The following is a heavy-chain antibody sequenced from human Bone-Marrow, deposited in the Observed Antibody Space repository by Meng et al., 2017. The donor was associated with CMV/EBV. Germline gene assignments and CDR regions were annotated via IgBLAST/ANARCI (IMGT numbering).Heavy chain of an antibody. V-gene: IGHV4-4*07. CDR1: GGSISSYY. CDR2: IYTSGST. Sequence: ESLKISCTVSGGSISSYYWSWIRQPAGKGLEWIGRIYTSGSTNYNPSLKSRVTISVDTSKNQFSLKLSSVTAADTAVYYCARVPPLYCSSTSCYTLGYYGMDVWGQGTTVTVSS. J-gene: IGHJ6*02. CDR3: ARVPPLYCSSTSCYTLGYYGMDV. D-gene: IGHD2-2*02.